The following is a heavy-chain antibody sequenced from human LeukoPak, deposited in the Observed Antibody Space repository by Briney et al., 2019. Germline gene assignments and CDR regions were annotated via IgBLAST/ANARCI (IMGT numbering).Heavy chain of an antibody. J-gene: IGHJ6*02. CDR3: AKDFPPWFGELLPYYYYYGMDV. Sequence: GGSLRLSCAASGFTFSSYGMHWVRQAPGKGLEWVAVISYDGSNKYYADSVKGRFTISRDNSKNTLYLQMNSLRAEDTAVYYCAKDFPPWFGELLPYYYYYGMDVWGQGTTVTVSS. V-gene: IGHV3-30*18. D-gene: IGHD3-10*01. CDR2: ISYDGSNK. CDR1: GFTFSSYG.